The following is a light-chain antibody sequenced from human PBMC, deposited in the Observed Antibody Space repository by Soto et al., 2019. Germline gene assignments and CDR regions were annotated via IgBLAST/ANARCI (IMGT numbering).Light chain of an antibody. V-gene: IGKV1-39*01. CDR1: QNIDNC. CDR3: LPTYTAPAT. J-gene: IGKJ1*01. CDR2: AAS. Sequence: DIQMIQSPSSLSASVGDRVTITCRASQNIDNCLSWYQQKPGKATKLLIYAASSLQSGVPSRFSGSASGTDFTLTISSLQREDLATYYCLPTYTAPATFGQGTRVEIK.